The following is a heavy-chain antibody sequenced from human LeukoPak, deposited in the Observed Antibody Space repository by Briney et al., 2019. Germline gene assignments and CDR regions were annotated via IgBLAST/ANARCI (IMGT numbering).Heavy chain of an antibody. V-gene: IGHV3-74*01. CDR3: ARGWERTAVDYYYMDV. CDR2: INSGGSSR. Sequence: TGGSLRLSCAASGFTFSNYWMHWVRQAPGKGLVWVSRINSGGSSRNYADSVKGRFTSYRDNAKNTLYLQMNSLRAEDTAVYYCARGWERTAVDYYYMDVWGKGTTVTVSS. CDR1: GFTFSNYW. D-gene: IGHD1-26*01. J-gene: IGHJ6*03.